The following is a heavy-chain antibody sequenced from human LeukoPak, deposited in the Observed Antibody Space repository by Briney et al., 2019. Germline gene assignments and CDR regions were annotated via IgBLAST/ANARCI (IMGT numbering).Heavy chain of an antibody. V-gene: IGHV3-9*01. Sequence: PGGSLRLSCAASGFTFDDYAMHWVRQAPGKGLEWVSGISWNSGSICYADSVKGRFTISRDNAKNSLYLQMNSLRAEDTALYYCAKDNFGVRGVSAYSYYGMDVWGQGTTVTVSS. CDR3: AKDNFGVRGVSAYSYYGMDV. J-gene: IGHJ6*02. CDR2: ISWNSGSI. D-gene: IGHD3-10*01. CDR1: GFTFDDYA.